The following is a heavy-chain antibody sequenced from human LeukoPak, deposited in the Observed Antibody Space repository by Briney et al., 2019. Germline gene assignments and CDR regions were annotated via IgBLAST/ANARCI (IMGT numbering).Heavy chain of an antibody. CDR1: GDSVSSNSAA. J-gene: IGHJ4*02. Sequence: SQTLSLTCALSGDSVSSNSAAWHWLRQSPSTCLEWLGRTYYRSKWYNDYAVSVKSRITINPDTSENHFSLQLNSVTPEDTAVYYCARGYGYYFDYWGQGTLVTVSS. CDR2: TYYRSKWYN. CDR3: ARGYGYYFDY. D-gene: IGHD5-18*01. V-gene: IGHV6-1*01.